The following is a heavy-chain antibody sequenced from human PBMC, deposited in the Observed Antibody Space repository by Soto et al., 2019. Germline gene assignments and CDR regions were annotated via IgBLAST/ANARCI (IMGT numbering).Heavy chain of an antibody. D-gene: IGHD3-10*01. J-gene: IGHJ6*02. CDR1: GYTFTSYG. CDR2: ISAYNGNT. CDR3: ARGDTMVRGVIMVFGYYYYGMDV. Sequence: QVQLVQSGAEVKKPGASVKVSCKASGYTFTSYGISWVRQAPGQGLEWMGWISAYNGNTNYAQKIQGRVTMTIDTSTSTAYMELRSLRSDDTAVDYCARGDTMVRGVIMVFGYYYYGMDVWGQGTTVTVSS. V-gene: IGHV1-18*01.